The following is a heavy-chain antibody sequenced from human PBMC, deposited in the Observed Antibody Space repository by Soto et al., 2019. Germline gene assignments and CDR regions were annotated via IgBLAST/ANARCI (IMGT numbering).Heavy chain of an antibody. CDR1: GGSISSSSYY. D-gene: IGHD3-16*01. V-gene: IGHV4-39*01. CDR3: ASRFMITHPGVVFDAFDI. J-gene: IGHJ3*02. Sequence: QLQLQESGPGLVKPSETLSLTCTVSGGSISSSSYYWGWIRQPPGKGLEWIGSIYYSGSTYYNPSLKSRVTISVDTSKNQFSLKLSSVTAADTAVYYCASRFMITHPGVVFDAFDIWGQGTMVTVSS. CDR2: IYYSGST.